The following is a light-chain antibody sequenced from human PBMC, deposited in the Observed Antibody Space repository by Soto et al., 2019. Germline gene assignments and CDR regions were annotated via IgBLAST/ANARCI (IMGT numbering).Light chain of an antibody. Sequence: EIVLTQSPGILSLSPGERATLSCRASQTVSGNYLAWYQQKPCQSPRLLIYGSSDRATGIPDRFSGSGSGTDFTLTINRVEPEYFAVYYCQQYGSSPQYTFGQGTTLEI. CDR3: QQYGSSPQYT. V-gene: IGKV3-20*01. CDR2: GSS. J-gene: IGKJ2*01. CDR1: QTVSGNY.